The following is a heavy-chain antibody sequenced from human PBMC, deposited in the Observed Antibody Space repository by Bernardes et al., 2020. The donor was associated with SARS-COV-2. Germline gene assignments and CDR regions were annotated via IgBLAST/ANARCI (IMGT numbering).Heavy chain of an antibody. CDR3: ARGAHYYYGMDV. CDR1: GGSFSGYY. V-gene: IGHV4-34*01. Sequence: SETLSLTCAVYGGSFSGYYWTWIRQPPGKGLEWIGQINHGGSTNYNPSLKSRVTISVDTSKKQISLKVSSVTAADTAVYYCARGAHYYYGMDVWGQGTTVTASS. J-gene: IGHJ6*02. CDR2: INHGGST.